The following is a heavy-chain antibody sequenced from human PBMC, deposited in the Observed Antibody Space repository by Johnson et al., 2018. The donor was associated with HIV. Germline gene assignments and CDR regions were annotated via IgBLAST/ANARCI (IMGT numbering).Heavy chain of an antibody. Sequence: VQLVESGGGLIQPGGSLRLSCAASGFTVSSNYMSWVRQAPGKGLEWVSVIYSGGSTFYAASVKGRFTISRDNSNNTLYLQMNSLRAEDTAVYYCARGFAGSGWYSHRPVGAFEIWGQGTMVTVSS. V-gene: IGHV3-53*01. CDR3: ARGFAGSGWYSHRPVGAFEI. D-gene: IGHD6-19*01. CDR1: GFTVSSNY. J-gene: IGHJ3*02. CDR2: IYSGGST.